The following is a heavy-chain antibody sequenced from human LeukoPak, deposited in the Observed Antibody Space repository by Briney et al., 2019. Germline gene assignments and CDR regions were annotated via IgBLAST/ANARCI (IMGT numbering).Heavy chain of an antibody. CDR2: MNPNSGAT. J-gene: IGHJ4*02. Sequence: GASVKVSCKASGYTFTSYDINWVRQATGQGLEWMGWMNPNSGATGYAQKFRGRVTMTRNTSISTAYMELSSLRSDDTAVYYCARGSIAVAGKFGYWGQGTLVTVSS. V-gene: IGHV1-8*01. D-gene: IGHD6-19*01. CDR3: ARGSIAVAGKFGY. CDR1: GYTFTSYD.